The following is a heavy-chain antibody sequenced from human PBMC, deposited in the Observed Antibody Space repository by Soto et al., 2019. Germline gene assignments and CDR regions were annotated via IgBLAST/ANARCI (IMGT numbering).Heavy chain of an antibody. CDR3: ARRIYGHWYFDL. D-gene: IGHD3-16*01. CDR2: VDQSGSN. CDR1: GGSISTRNW. V-gene: IGHV4-4*02. Sequence: QVQLQEAGPGLVKPSGTLSLTCAVSGGSISTRNWWRWVRQPPEKGLEWIGEVDQSGSNNDNPSHKRRVIISLAKSTNQFALILSTVTAADTTVYYCARRIYGHWYFDLWGRGTLVTVSS. J-gene: IGHJ2*01.